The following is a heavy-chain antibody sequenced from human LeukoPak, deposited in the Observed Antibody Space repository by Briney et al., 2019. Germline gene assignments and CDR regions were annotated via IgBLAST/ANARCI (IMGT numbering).Heavy chain of an antibody. CDR3: AKYGSGRMFVY. Sequence: GGSLRLSCAASGFTFSSYGIHWVRQAPGKGLEWVACISYSGSNKYYADSVKGRFTISRDNSKNTLYLQMNSLRAEDTAVYYCAKYGSGRMFVYWGQGKLATVS. D-gene: IGHD3-10*01. J-gene: IGHJ4*02. V-gene: IGHV3-30*18. CDR1: GFTFSSYG. CDR2: ISYSGSNK.